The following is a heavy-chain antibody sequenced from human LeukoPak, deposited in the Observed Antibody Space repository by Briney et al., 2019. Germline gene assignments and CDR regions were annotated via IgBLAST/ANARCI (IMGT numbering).Heavy chain of an antibody. Sequence: GGSLRLSCAASGFTFSSYAMSWVRQTPGKGLEWVSAISGSGGSTYYADSVKGRFTISRDNSKNTLYLQMNSLRAEDTAVYYCAKDGDGSGSYYFDYWGQGTLVTVSS. D-gene: IGHD3-10*01. CDR1: GFTFSSYA. J-gene: IGHJ4*02. V-gene: IGHV3-23*01. CDR2: ISGSGGST. CDR3: AKDGDGSGSYYFDY.